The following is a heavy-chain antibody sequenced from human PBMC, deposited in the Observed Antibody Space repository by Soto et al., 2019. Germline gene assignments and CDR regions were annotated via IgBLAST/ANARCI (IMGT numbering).Heavy chain of an antibody. D-gene: IGHD6-13*01. CDR1: GGSISSSSYY. CDR2: IYYSGST. Sequence: SETLSLTCTVSGGSISSSSYYWGWIRQPPGKGLEWIGSIYYSGSTYYNPSLKSRVTISVDTSKNQFSLKLSSVTAADTAVYYCARDLDGIAAAGPAFDIWGQGTMVTVSS. J-gene: IGHJ3*02. CDR3: ARDLDGIAAAGPAFDI. V-gene: IGHV4-39*02.